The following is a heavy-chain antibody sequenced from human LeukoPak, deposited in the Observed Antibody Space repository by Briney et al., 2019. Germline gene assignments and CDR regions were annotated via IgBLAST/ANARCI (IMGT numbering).Heavy chain of an antibody. CDR1: VGSISSSSYY. J-gene: IGHJ3*01. Sequence: SETLSLTCTVSVGSISSSSYYWGWIRQPPGKGLEWLGSIYYSGNTYYNPSLKSRVTISVDTSKNQFSLKLSSVTAADTAVYYCARLFSSSWYRGAFDLWGQGTMVTVSS. D-gene: IGHD6-13*01. CDR2: IYYSGNT. CDR3: ARLFSSSWYRGAFDL. V-gene: IGHV4-39*01.